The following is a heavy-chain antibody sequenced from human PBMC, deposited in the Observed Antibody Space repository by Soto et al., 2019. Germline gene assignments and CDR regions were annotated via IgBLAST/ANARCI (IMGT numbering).Heavy chain of an antibody. Sequence: SVKVSCKASGFTFSSSAVQWVRQARGQPLEWIGWIVLGNGNTNYAQKFQQRVTITRDMSTSTAYMEVRSLTSEDTAVYYCATRIGNIGWYWLDTWGQGXLVTVYS. CDR1: GFTFSSSA. V-gene: IGHV1-58*01. CDR3: ATRIGNIGWYWLDT. J-gene: IGHJ5*02. CDR2: IVLGNGNT. D-gene: IGHD6-19*01.